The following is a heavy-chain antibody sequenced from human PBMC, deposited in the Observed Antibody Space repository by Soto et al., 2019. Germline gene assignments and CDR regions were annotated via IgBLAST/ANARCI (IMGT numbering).Heavy chain of an antibody. Sequence: LVESWGGLVSPGGSLRLSCVASGFSFSDYRMNWVRQAPGKGLQWISYISSNSDKTYYADSVKGRFTVSRDNAKKALFLQMTSLRDDDTATYYCARLPKGSLVTAWGQGARVTVSS. D-gene: IGHD2-21*02. CDR2: ISSNSDKT. CDR1: GFSFSDYR. J-gene: IGHJ4*02. CDR3: ARLPKGSLVTA. V-gene: IGHV3-48*02.